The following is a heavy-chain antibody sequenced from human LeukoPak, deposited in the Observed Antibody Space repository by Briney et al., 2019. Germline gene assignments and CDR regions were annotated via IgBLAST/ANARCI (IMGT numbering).Heavy chain of an antibody. D-gene: IGHD4-17*01. CDR2: IGTAGDT. J-gene: IGHJ3*02. CDR1: GFTLSSYD. Sequence: GGSLRLSCAASGFTLSSYDMHWVRQATGKGLEWVSAIGTAGDTYYPGSVKGRFTISRENAKNSLYLQMSSLRAGDTAVYYCARGGDYGDYEDAFDIWGQGTMVTVSS. CDR3: ARGGDYGDYEDAFDI. V-gene: IGHV3-13*01.